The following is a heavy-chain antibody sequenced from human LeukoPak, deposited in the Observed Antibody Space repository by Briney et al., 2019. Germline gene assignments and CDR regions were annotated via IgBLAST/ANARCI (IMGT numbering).Heavy chain of an antibody. CDR2: IWYDGSNK. D-gene: IGHD6-13*01. V-gene: IGHV3-33*01. CDR3: AREIGSSWYGVENAFDI. J-gene: IGHJ3*02. Sequence: GGSLRLSCAASGFTFSSYGMDWVRQAPGKGLEWVAVIWYDGSNKYYADSVKGRFTISRDNSKNTLYLQMNSLRAEDTAVYYCAREIGSSWYGVENAFDIWGQGTMVTVSS. CDR1: GFTFSSYG.